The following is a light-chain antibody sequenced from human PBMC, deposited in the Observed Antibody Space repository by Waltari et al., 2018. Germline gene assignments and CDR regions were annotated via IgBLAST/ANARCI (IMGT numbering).Light chain of an antibody. V-gene: IGKV3-20*01. CDR1: QSIGKY. J-gene: IGKJ1*01. CDR3: QKNEALPAT. CDR2: ASS. Sequence: EIVLTQSPATLSLSPGERATLSCRASQSIGKYLIWYQQTPVQAPRLLIYASSIRATGNPDRFSGSESGTDFSLTISSLEPEDFAVYYCQKNEALPATFGQGTKVEIK.